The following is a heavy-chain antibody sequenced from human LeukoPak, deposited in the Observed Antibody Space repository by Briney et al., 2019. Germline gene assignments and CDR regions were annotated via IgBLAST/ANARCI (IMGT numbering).Heavy chain of an antibody. V-gene: IGHV3-53*01. CDR1: GFTVSSNY. Sequence: GGSLRLSCAASGFTVSSNYMSWVRQAPGKGLEWVSVIYSGGSTYYADSAKGRFTISRDNSKNTLYLQMNSLRAEDTAVYYCAREGDSSSSDYWGQGTLVTVSS. CDR3: AREGDSSSSDY. D-gene: IGHD6-6*01. CDR2: IYSGGST. J-gene: IGHJ4*02.